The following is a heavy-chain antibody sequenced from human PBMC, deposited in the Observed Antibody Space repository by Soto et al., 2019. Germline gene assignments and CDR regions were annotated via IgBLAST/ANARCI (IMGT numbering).Heavy chain of an antibody. D-gene: IGHD4-17*01. CDR3: ARAYGGNSGVFDY. CDR1: GRSFSGYY. V-gene: IGHV4-34*01. CDR2: INHSGST. Sequence: QVQLQQWGAGLLKPSETLSLTCAVYGRSFSGYYWSWIRQPPGKGLEWIGEINHSGSTNYNPSLKSRVTISVDRSQNQFSLNLSSVTAADTAVYYCARAYGGNSGVFDYWGQGTLVTVSS. J-gene: IGHJ4*02.